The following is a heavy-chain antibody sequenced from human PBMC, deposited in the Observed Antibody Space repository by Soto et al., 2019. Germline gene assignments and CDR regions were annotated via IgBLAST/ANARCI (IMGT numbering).Heavy chain of an antibody. CDR3: AKSGAIAAFDP. D-gene: IGHD6-6*01. CDR1: GFTFSTYD. Sequence: ESGGGLVQSGGSLRLSCAASGFTFSTYDMSWVRQGPGKGLEWVSLISGSGGNTYYADSVKGRFTISRDNSKNTLYLQMNSLRAEDTALYYCAKSGAIAAFDPWGQGTLVTVYS. CDR2: ISGSGGNT. J-gene: IGHJ5*02. V-gene: IGHV3-23*01.